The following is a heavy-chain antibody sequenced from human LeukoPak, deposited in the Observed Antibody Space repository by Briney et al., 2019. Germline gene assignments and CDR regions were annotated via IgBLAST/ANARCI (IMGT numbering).Heavy chain of an antibody. CDR3: ASYPLYYDSSGYLS. V-gene: IGHV1-18*01. J-gene: IGHJ5*02. CDR1: GYTFTSYG. D-gene: IGHD3-22*01. Sequence: ASVKVSCKASGYTFTSYGISWVRQAPGQGLEWMGWISAYNGNTNYAQNLQGRVTMTTDTSTSTAYMELRSLRSDDTAVYYCASYPLYYDSSGYLSWGQGTLVTVSS. CDR2: ISAYNGNT.